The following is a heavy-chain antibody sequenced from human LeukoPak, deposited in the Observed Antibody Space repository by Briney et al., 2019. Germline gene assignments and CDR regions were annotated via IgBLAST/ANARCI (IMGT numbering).Heavy chain of an antibody. J-gene: IGHJ3*02. D-gene: IGHD4-17*01. CDR2: ISWNSGSI. Sequence: GGSLRLSCAASGFTFDDYAMHWVRQAPGKGLEWVSGISWNSGSIGYADSVRGRFTISRDNAKNSLYLQMNSLRAEDTALYYCAKVGHDYGDYGAFDNWGQGTMVTVSS. CDR3: AKVGHDYGDYGAFDN. CDR1: GFTFDDYA. V-gene: IGHV3-9*01.